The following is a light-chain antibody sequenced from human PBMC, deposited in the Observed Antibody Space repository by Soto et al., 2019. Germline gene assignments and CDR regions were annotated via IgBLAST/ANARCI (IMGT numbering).Light chain of an antibody. CDR2: GAS. Sequence: EIVLTQSPGTLSLSPGERATLSWRASQSLSKTYLAWYQKKPGQAPRLLIDGASSRATGTPDRFSGSGSGTDFTLTISRLEPEDFAVYYCQQYVSPPWTFGQGTKVEIK. CDR3: QQYVSPPWT. CDR1: QSLSKTY. V-gene: IGKV3-20*01. J-gene: IGKJ1*01.